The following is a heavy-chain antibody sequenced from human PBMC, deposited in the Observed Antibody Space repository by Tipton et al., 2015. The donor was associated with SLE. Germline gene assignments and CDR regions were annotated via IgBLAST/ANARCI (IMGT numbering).Heavy chain of an antibody. D-gene: IGHD3-22*01. CDR3: AKSIPWNYYDSSGSHRGMDV. V-gene: IGHV3-9*01. CDR1: GFTFDDYA. Sequence: VQLVQSGGGLVQPGRSLRLSCAASGFTFDDYAMHWVRQAPGKGLEWVSGISWNSGSIGYADSVKDRFTISRDNAKNSLYLQMNSLRAEDTALYYCAKSIPWNYYDSSGSHRGMDVWGQGTTVTVSS. J-gene: IGHJ6*02. CDR2: ISWNSGSI.